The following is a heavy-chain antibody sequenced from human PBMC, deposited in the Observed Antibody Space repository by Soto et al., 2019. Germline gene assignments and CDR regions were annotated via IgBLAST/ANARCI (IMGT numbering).Heavy chain of an antibody. J-gene: IGHJ6*04. V-gene: IGHV2-26*01. Sequence: SGPTLVNPTETLTLTCTVSGFSLSNGKVGVSWIRQPPGKALEWLAHIFSNDEKSYRTSLKSRLTISEDTSKSQVVLTMTNVDPVDTASFSFARIFFGISVPRASLYMVVWGKGTTVPVSS. D-gene: IGHD1-20*01. CDR1: GFSLSNGKVG. CDR3: ARIFFGISVPRASLYMVV. CDR2: IFSNDEK.